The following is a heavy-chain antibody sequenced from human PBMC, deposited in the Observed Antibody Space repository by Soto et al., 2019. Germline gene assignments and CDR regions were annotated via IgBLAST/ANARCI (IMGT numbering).Heavy chain of an antibody. J-gene: IGHJ4*02. CDR3: ATSFGSGSRAFDY. CDR1: GDTFNFYT. V-gene: IGHV1-69*02. Sequence: QVQLVQSGAEVKKPGSSVKVSCKASGDTFNFYTINWVRQAPGLGLEWMGRFNPILSVSNSALKFQGRVTITADKSTSTAYMVLSSLRAEDTAIYYCATSFGSGSRAFDYWGQGALVTVSS. CDR2: FNPILSVS. D-gene: IGHD3-10*01.